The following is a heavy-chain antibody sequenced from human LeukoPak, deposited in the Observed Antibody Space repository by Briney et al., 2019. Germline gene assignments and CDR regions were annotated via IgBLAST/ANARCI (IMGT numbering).Heavy chain of an antibody. CDR3: AKEGQQLGYFDY. Sequence: GGSLRLSCAASGFTFSSYWMSWVRQAPGKGLEWVAVISYDGSNKYYADSVKGRFTISRDNSKNTLYLQMNSLRAEDTAVYYCAKEGQQLGYFDYWGQGTLVTVSS. CDR1: GFTFSSYW. D-gene: IGHD6-13*01. CDR2: ISYDGSNK. V-gene: IGHV3-30*18. J-gene: IGHJ4*02.